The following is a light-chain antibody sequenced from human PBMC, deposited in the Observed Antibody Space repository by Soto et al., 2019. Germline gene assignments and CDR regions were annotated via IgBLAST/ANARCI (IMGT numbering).Light chain of an antibody. V-gene: IGKV3-20*01. J-gene: IGKJ1*01. CDR3: QQYGSSGT. CDR2: GAS. CDR1: QSVSNNY. Sequence: IGLAQSPGTVCLSPGERTTLSSRASQSVSNNYLAWYQQKPGQAPRLLIYGASNRATGIPDRFSGSGSGTDFTLTISRLEPEDFAVYYCQQYGSSGTFGQGTKVDI.